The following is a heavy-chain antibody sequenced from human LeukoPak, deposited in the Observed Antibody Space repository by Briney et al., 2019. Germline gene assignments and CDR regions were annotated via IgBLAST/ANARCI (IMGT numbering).Heavy chain of an antibody. D-gene: IGHD7-27*01. CDR1: GFTVSSNY. Sequence: GGSLRLSXAASGFTVSSNYMSWVRQAPGRGLEWVSIVYSGGSTYYADSVKGRFTISRDNSKNTLFLQMNNLRAEDTAVYYCAREGGPNWGFDYWGQGTLVTVSS. CDR3: AREGGPNWGFDY. V-gene: IGHV3-53*01. CDR2: VYSGGST. J-gene: IGHJ4*02.